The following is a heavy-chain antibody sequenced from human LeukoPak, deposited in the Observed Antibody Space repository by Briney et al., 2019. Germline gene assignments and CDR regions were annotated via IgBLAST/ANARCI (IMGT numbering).Heavy chain of an antibody. Sequence: GGSLRLSCAASGFRFSNNWMTWVRQAPGKGLEWVANIKQDGGEKNYVDSVKGRFTISRDNAKNSLFLQMNSLRAEDSAVYYCARDVSDENGSSSRIHLDSWGQGTLVSVSS. D-gene: IGHD6-6*01. CDR3: ARDVSDENGSSSRIHLDS. CDR1: GFRFSNNW. J-gene: IGHJ4*02. V-gene: IGHV3-7*01. CDR2: IKQDGGEK.